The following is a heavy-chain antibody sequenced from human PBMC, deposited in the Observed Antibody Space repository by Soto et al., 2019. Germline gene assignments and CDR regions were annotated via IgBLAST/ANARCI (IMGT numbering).Heavy chain of an antibody. J-gene: IGHJ6*02. V-gene: IGHV1-69*04. CDR2: IIPLLNIA. D-gene: IGHD3-10*01. Sequence: GPQVKVSCKASGGPFSNDIITWVRQAPGQGLEWMGRIIPLLNIAIYAQKFQGRVTMTEDTSTDTAYMELSSLRSEDTAMYYCATDKDYGSGTHYYNLDVWGQGTTVTVSS. CDR3: ATDKDYGSGTHYYNLDV. CDR1: GGPFSNDI.